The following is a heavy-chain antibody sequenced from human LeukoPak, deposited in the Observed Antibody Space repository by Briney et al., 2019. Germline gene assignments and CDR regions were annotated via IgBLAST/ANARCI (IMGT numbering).Heavy chain of an antibody. CDR1: GFAFDTYW. Sequence: GGSLRLSCAASGFAFDTYWMSWVRQAPGKGLEWVSVIYSGGSTYYADSVKGRFTISRDNSKNTLYLQMNSLRAEDTAVYFCATGERMVRGDGVDYWGQGTLVTVSS. J-gene: IGHJ4*02. V-gene: IGHV3-66*01. CDR2: IYSGGST. D-gene: IGHD3-10*01. CDR3: ATGERMVRGDGVDY.